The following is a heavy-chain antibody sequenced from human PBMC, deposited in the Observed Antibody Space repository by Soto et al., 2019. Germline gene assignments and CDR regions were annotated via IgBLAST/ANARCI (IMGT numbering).Heavy chain of an antibody. Sequence: QVQLVQSGAEVKKPGDSVKVSCKASGYTFTNYGISWVRQAPGQGLEWMGWINNYNGNTNHAQKLKGRVTMTTNTYTSTAYMELRSLRSDDTAVYYCARGVCSGTYYNQCNWFDPWGQGTLVTVSS. V-gene: IGHV1-18*01. CDR3: ARGVCSGTYYNQCNWFDP. CDR1: GYTFTNYG. CDR2: INNYNGNT. D-gene: IGHD3-10*02. J-gene: IGHJ5*02.